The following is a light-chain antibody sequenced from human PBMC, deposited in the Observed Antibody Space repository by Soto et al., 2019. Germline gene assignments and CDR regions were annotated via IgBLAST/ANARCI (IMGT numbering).Light chain of an antibody. CDR2: GAS. CDR1: QSVSSSY. CDR3: QQYGSSPRT. V-gene: IGKV3-20*01. Sequence: EIVLTQSPGTLSLSPGERATLSCRASQSVSSSYLAWYQQKPGQAPRLLIYGASSRATGIPDRFSGSGSGTDFTLTISRLEPEDFEVYYCQQYGSSPRTFGKGTQVEIX. J-gene: IGKJ1*01.